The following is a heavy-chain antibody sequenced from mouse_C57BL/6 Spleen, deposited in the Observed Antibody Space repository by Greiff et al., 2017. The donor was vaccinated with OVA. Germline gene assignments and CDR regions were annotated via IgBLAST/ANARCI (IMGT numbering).Heavy chain of an antibody. CDR2: INPNNGGT. D-gene: IGHD1-1*01. V-gene: IGHV1-26*01. CDR3: ARRGNPTVVEGAMDY. J-gene: IGHJ4*01. CDR1: GYTFTDYY. Sequence: EVQLQQSGPELVKPGASVKISCKASGYTFTDYYMNWVKQSHGKSLEWIGDINPNNGGTSYNQKFKGKATLTVDKSSSTAYMERRSLTSEDSAVYYCARRGNPTVVEGAMDYWGQGTSVTVSS.